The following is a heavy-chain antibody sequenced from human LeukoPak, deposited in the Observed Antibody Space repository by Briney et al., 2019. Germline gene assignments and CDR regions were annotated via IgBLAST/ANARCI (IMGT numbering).Heavy chain of an antibody. CDR1: GGSISSYY. J-gene: IGHJ4*02. V-gene: IGHV4-59*01. Sequence: SETLSLTCTVSGGSISSYYWSWIRQPPGKGLEWIGCIYYTGSTNYNPSLTSRVTISVDTSKNQFSLKLTSVTAADTAVYYCARNDFWSGFFDYWGQGTLVTVSS. D-gene: IGHD3-3*01. CDR2: IYYTGST. CDR3: ARNDFWSGFFDY.